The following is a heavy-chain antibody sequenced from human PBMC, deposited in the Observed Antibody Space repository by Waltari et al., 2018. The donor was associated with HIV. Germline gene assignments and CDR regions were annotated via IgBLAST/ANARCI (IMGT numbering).Heavy chain of an antibody. CDR1: GGSISSGGYY. CDR2: IYYNGGT. V-gene: IGHV4-31*03. J-gene: IGHJ4*02. CDR3: ARVGDCSGDNCYYFDY. D-gene: IGHD2-15*01. Sequence: QVQLQESGPGLVKPSQTLSLTCTVSGGSISSGGYYWSWIRQHPGKGLEWIGFIYYNGGTDYTPSLQSRVTILVDTSKHQFSLRLSSVTAADTAVYFCARVGDCSGDNCYYFDYWGQGTLVTVSS.